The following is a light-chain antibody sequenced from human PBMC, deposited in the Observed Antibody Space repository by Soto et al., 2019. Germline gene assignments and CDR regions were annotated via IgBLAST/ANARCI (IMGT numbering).Light chain of an antibody. J-gene: IGKJ1*01. V-gene: IGKV3-20*01. CDR1: QSVGSD. CDR3: QQYGSSPEP. Sequence: EIVLKQSPATLSVSPGERATLSCRASQSVGSDLAWYQQKPGQAPRLGIYGASSRATGIPDRFSGSGSGTDFTLTISRLEPEDFAVYYCQQYGSSPEPFGQVTKVDI. CDR2: GAS.